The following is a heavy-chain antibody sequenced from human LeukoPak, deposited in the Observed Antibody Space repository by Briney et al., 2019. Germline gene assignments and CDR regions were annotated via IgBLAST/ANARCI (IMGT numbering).Heavy chain of an antibody. J-gene: IGHJ4*02. Sequence: SETLSLTCAVSGGSICSGSYYWGWIRQPPGKGLEWMGSIYYSGSTYYNPSLKSRVTISVDTSKNQFYLKLSSVTAADTAVYCCASPGYYGSRWAYYFDYWGQGTLVTVFS. D-gene: IGHD6-13*01. CDR1: GGSICSGSYY. V-gene: IGHV4-39*01. CDR3: ASPGYYGSRWAYYFDY. CDR2: IYYSGST.